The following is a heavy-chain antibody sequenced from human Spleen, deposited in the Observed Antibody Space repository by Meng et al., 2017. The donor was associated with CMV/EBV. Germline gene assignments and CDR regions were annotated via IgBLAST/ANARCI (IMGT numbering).Heavy chain of an antibody. J-gene: IGHJ6*02. CDR2: INSDGSST. V-gene: IGHV3-74*01. CDR1: GFTFSSYE. D-gene: IGHD2-2*01. Sequence: GESLKISCAASGFTFSSYEMSWVRQAPGKGLVWVSRINSDGSSTTYADSVKGRFTISRDNAKNTLYLQMNSLRAEDTAVYYCARESQLLSNAKYYYGMDVWGQGTTVTVSS. CDR3: ARESQLLSNAKYYYGMDV.